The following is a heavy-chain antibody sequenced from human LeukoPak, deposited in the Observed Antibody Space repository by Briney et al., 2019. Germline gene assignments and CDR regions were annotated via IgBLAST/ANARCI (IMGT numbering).Heavy chain of an antibody. J-gene: IGHJ4*02. CDR1: GFTVSSNY. Sequence: GGSLRLSCAASGFTVSSNYMSWVRQAPGKGLEWVSVIYSGGSTYYADSVKGRFTISRDNSKNTLYLQMNSLRAEDTAVYYCARNENSGWGYFDYWGQGTLVTVSS. D-gene: IGHD5-12*01. CDR3: ARNENSGWGYFDY. CDR2: IYSGGST. V-gene: IGHV3-53*01.